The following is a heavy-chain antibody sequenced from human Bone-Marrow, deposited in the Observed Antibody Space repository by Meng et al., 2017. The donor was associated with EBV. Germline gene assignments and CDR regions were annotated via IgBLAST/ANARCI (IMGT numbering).Heavy chain of an antibody. V-gene: IGHV7-4-1*02. CDR1: GYTFPSYA. CDR3: ARDGGRRLDY. J-gene: IGHJ4*02. Sequence: QVHVVHSGPHVPKPGASVKFSCKASGYTFPSYAMNWVRQGPGQGLEWMGWINTKTGKPPYAPGFTGRFVFSLDTSDSTTYLQISSLKTEDSAVYYCARDGGRRLDYWGQGTLVTVSS. CDR2: INTKTGKP. D-gene: IGHD3-16*01.